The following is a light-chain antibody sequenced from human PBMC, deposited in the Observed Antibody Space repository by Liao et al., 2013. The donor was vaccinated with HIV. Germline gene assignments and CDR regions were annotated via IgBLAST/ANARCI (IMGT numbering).Light chain of an antibody. CDR2: KDT. J-gene: IGLJ2*01. V-gene: IGLV3-25*03. Sequence: SYELTQPPSVSVSPGQTARITCSGDALPNQNTYWYQFVYWYQQKPGLAPVLMIYKDTERPSGIPERFSGSRSRTGVTLTINGVQAEDEADYYCQSQSPDTSGPPLVVFGGGTRLTVL. CDR1: ALPNQN. CDR3: QSPDTSGPPLVV.